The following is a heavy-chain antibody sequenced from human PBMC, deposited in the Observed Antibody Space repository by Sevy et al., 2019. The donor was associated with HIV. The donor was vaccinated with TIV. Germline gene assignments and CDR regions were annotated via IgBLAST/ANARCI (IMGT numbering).Heavy chain of an antibody. CDR3: ASAGCSGGSYHFDY. Sequence: ASVKVSCKVSGYTLTSYYMHWVRQAPGQGLEWMGIINPSGGSTIYAQKFQGRVTMTRDTSTSTLYMELSSLRSEDTAVYYCASAGCSGGSYHFDYWGQGTLVTVSS. J-gene: IGHJ4*02. CDR1: GYTLTSYY. V-gene: IGHV1-46*01. CDR2: INPSGGST. D-gene: IGHD2-15*01.